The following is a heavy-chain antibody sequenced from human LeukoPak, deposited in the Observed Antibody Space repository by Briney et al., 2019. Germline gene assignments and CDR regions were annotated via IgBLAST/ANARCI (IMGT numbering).Heavy chain of an antibody. V-gene: IGHV4-34*01. D-gene: IGHD3-22*01. CDR3: ARDRRYYYDSSGYYHYYYGMDV. J-gene: IGHJ6*02. CDR2: INHSGRT. CDR1: GRPFSDNY. Sequence: SETLSLTCAVYGRPFSDNYWTWIRQPPGKGLEWIGEINHSGRTNYNPSLKSRVTISVDTSKNQFSLKLSSVTAADTAVYYCARDRRYYYDSSGYYHYYYGMDVWGQGTTVTVSS.